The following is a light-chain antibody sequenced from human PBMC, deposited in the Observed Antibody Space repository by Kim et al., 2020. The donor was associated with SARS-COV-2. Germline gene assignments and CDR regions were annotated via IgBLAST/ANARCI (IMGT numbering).Light chain of an antibody. Sequence: SYELTQPPSVSVALGQTATIPCGGNNIENKNVHWYHQRPGQAPVLVMYRDKKRPSGIPERLSGSNSGNTATLTISRVEAGDEGDYYCQVWGSRTVVLGGG. J-gene: IGLJ2*01. CDR1: NIENKN. CDR3: QVWGSRTVV. V-gene: IGLV3-9*01. CDR2: RDK.